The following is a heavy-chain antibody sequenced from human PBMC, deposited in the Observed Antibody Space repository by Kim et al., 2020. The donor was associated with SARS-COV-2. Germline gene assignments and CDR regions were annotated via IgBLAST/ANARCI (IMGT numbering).Heavy chain of an antibody. Sequence: SETLSLTCTVSGGSISSSSYYWGWIRQPPGKGLEWIGSIYYSGSTYYNPSLKSRVTISVDTSKNQFSLKLSSVTAADTAVYYCARRYDFRRNAKYWYFDLWGRGTLVTVSS. CDR3: ARRYDFRRNAKYWYFDL. V-gene: IGHV4-39*01. D-gene: IGHD3-3*01. CDR1: GGSISSSSYY. J-gene: IGHJ2*01. CDR2: IYYSGST.